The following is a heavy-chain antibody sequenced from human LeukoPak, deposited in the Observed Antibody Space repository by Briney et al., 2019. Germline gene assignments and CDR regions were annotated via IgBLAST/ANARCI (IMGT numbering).Heavy chain of an antibody. CDR3: ARHTIFCSFINCSPFDP. CDR2: VSHDGIT. D-gene: IGHD3-3*01. J-gene: IGHJ5*02. CDR1: GGSINSALYY. V-gene: IGHV4-39*01. Sequence: ETLSLTCTVSGGSINSALYYWAWIRQTPEQQLEWIGSVSHDGITKYNPSLGGRVSLSADTSKNAFFMEVHSVTAADSAIYYCARHTIFCSFINCSPFDPWGQGTLVTVSS.